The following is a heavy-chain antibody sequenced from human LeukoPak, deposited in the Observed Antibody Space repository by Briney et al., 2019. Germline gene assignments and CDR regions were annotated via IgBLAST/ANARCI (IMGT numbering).Heavy chain of an antibody. J-gene: IGHJ4*02. CDR3: ARGPGYSSGWYYFDY. Sequence: PGGSLRLSCAASGFTFSSYAMHWVRQAPGKGLEWVAVISYDGSNKYYADSVKGRFTTSRDNSKNTLYLQMNSLRAEDTAVYYCARGPGYSSGWYYFDYWGQGTLVTVSS. D-gene: IGHD6-19*01. CDR2: ISYDGSNK. CDR1: GFTFSSYA. V-gene: IGHV3-30-3*01.